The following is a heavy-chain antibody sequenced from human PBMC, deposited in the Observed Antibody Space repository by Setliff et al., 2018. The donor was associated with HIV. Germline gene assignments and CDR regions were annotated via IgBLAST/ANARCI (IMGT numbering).Heavy chain of an antibody. CDR2: INHSGST. V-gene: IGHV4-34*01. CDR1: GGSFSGYY. D-gene: IGHD5-12*01. CDR3: ARLVATLRYNWFDP. Sequence: SETLSLTCAVYGGSFSGYYWSWIRQPPGKGLEWIGEINHSGSTNYNPSLKSRVTISVDTSKNQFSLKLSSVTAADTALYYCARLVATLRYNWFDPWGQGTLVTVSS. J-gene: IGHJ5*02.